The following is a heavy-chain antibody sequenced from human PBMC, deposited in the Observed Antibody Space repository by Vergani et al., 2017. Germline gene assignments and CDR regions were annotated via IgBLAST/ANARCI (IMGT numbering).Heavy chain of an antibody. D-gene: IGHD3-22*01. Sequence: QLQLQESGPGLVKPSETLSLTCTVSGGSISSSSYYWGWIRQPPGKGLEWIGSNYYSGSTYYNPSLKSRVTISVDTSKNQFSLKLSSVTAADTAVYYCARAYDSSGYYYGAAYYFDYWGQGTLVTVSS. J-gene: IGHJ4*02. CDR2: NYYSGST. CDR1: GGSISSSSYY. V-gene: IGHV4-39*07. CDR3: ARAYDSSGYYYGAAYYFDY.